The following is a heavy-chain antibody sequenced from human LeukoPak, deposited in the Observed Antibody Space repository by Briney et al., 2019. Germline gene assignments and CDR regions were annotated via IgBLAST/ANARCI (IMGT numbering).Heavy chain of an antibody. V-gene: IGHV4-31*03. D-gene: IGHD1-14*01. Sequence: SETLSLTCTVSGGSISSGGYYWSWIRQHPGKGLEWIGYIYYSGSTYYNPSLKSRVTISVDTSKNQFSLKLSSVTAADTVVYYCARKVLPGAFDIWGQGTMVTVSS. CDR1: GGSISSGGYY. CDR3: ARKVLPGAFDI. CDR2: IYYSGST. J-gene: IGHJ3*02.